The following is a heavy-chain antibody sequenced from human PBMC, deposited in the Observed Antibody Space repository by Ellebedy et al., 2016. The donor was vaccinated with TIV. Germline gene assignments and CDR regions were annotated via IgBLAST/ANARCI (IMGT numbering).Heavy chain of an antibody. Sequence: SETLSLTXAVYGGSFSGYYWSWIRQPPGKGLEWIGEINHSGSTNYNPSLKSRVTISVDTSKNQFSLKLSSVTAADTAVYYCARGPHSSPPYMDVWGKGTTVTVSS. CDR3: ARGPHSSPPYMDV. J-gene: IGHJ6*03. V-gene: IGHV4-34*01. CDR1: GGSFSGYY. D-gene: IGHD6-13*01. CDR2: INHSGST.